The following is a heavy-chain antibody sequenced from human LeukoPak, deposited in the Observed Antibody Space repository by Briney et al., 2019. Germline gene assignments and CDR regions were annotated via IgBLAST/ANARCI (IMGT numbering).Heavy chain of an antibody. V-gene: IGHV4-59*11. CDR2: MLDTVTT. J-gene: IGHJ4*02. CDR3: ATIKRGNIYGYFDF. D-gene: IGHD5-18*01. Sequence: SETLSLTCTVSGGSMNSHYWRWIRQPPGKGLEWIGYMLDTVTTEHNPSLKRRFSLSADTSKSQFSLRLTSVTAADTAVYYCATIKRGNIYGYFDFWGQGILVTVSS. CDR1: GGSMNSHY.